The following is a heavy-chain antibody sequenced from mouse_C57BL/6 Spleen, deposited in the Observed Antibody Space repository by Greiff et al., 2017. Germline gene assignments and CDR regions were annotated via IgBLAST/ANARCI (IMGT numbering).Heavy chain of an antibody. CDR1: GYTFTSYW. V-gene: IGHV1-59*01. CDR2: IDPSDSYT. J-gene: IGHJ1*03. Sequence: QVQLKQPGAELVRPGTSVKLSCKASGYTFTSYWMHWVKQRPGQGLEWIGVIDPSDSYTNYNQKFKGKATLTVDTSSSTAYMQLSSLTSEDSAVYYCARSGDHWYFDVWGTGTTVTVSS. D-gene: IGHD3-3*01. CDR3: ARSGDHWYFDV.